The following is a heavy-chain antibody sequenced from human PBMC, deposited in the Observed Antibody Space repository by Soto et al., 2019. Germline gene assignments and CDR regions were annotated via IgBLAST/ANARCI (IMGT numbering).Heavy chain of an antibody. J-gene: IGHJ4*02. CDR1: GGTFNNYV. V-gene: IGHV1-69*01. CDR3: AGRCDSTTCLGHFDY. D-gene: IGHD2-2*01. CDR2: ILPIFATA. Sequence: QVQLVQSGGEVKKPGSSVKVSCKASGGTFNNYVVNWVRQAPGQGLEWMGGILPIFATANYAQKFQGRVTITADESTSTAYMELTSLRSEDTAVYYCAGRCDSTTCLGHFDYWGQGTLVTVAS.